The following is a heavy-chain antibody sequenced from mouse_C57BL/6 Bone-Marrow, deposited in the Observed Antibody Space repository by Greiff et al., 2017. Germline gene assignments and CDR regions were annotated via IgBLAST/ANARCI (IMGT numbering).Heavy chain of an antibody. D-gene: IGHD3-2*02. CDR1: GYTFTSYG. CDR2: IYPRSGNT. CDR3: ARYSSGYDAMDD. Sequence: VQGVESGAELARPGASVKLSCKASGYTFTSYGISWVKQRTGQGLEWIGEIYPRSGNTYYNEKFKGKATLTADKSSSTAYMELRSLTSEDSAVYFCARYSSGYDAMDDWGQGTSVTGSS. V-gene: IGHV1-81*01. J-gene: IGHJ4*01.